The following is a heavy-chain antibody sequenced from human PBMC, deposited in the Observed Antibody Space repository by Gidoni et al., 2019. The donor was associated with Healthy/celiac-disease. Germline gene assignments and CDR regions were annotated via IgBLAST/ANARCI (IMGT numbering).Heavy chain of an antibody. Sequence: QVQLVESGGGVVQPGRSLTLSCAASGFTFSSYAMHWVRQAPGKGLEWVAVISYDGSNKYYADSVKGRFTISRDNSKNTLYLQMNSLRAEDTAVYYCARDGRQGSLEYWGQGTLVTVSS. CDR2: ISYDGSNK. J-gene: IGHJ4*02. CDR3: ARDGRQGSLEY. CDR1: GFTFSSYA. V-gene: IGHV3-30*04.